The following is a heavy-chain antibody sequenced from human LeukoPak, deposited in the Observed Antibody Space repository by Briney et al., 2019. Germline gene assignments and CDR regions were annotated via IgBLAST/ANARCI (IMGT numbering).Heavy chain of an antibody. CDR1: GFTFSNYW. CDR2: INQNAGEK. J-gene: IGHJ4*02. CDR3: ASGNSWSYDY. V-gene: IGHV3-7*01. D-gene: IGHD3-10*01. Sequence: GGSLRLSCAASGFTFSNYWMTWVRQAPGKGLEWVAIINQNAGEKAYVDSVKGRFTISRDNAKNSLYLQMNSLGGEDTAIYYCASGNSWSYDYWGQGTLVTVSS.